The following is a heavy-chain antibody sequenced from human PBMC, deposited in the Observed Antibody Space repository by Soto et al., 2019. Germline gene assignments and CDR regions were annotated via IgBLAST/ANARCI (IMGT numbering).Heavy chain of an antibody. CDR2: IWYDGSNK. J-gene: IGHJ4*02. CDR3: ARGAGVVPAAPWPITVDYGFDY. V-gene: IGHV3-33*01. CDR1: GFTFSSYG. Sequence: HPGGSLRLSCAASGFTFSSYGMHWVRQAPGKGLEWVAVIWYDGSNKYYADSVKGRFTISRDNSKNTLYLQMNSLRAEDTAVYYCARGAGVVPAAPWPITVDYGFDYWGQGTLVTVSS. D-gene: IGHD2-2*01.